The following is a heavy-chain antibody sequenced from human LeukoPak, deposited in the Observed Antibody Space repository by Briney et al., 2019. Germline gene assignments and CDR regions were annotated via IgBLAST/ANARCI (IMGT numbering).Heavy chain of an antibody. V-gene: IGHV4-59*01. CDR3: ARLGCSGGSCYQDY. CDR1: GGSLSSYY. D-gene: IGHD2-15*01. CDR2: ISYSGST. Sequence: SETLSLTCTVSGGSLSSYYWSWIRQPPGKGLESIGYISYSGSTNYNPSLKSQVTISVDTSKNQFSLKLSSVTAADTAVYYCARLGCSGGSCYQDYWGQGTLVTVSS. J-gene: IGHJ4*02.